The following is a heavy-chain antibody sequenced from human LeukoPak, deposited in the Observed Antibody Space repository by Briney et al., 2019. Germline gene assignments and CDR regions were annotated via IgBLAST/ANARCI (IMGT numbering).Heavy chain of an antibody. Sequence: GGSLRLSCAASGFTFSSYSMNWVRQAPGKGLEWVSSISSSSSYIYYADSVKGRFTISRDNAKNSLYLQMNSLRVEDTAVYYCVRSAFHAGSGNYYDYWGQGTLVTVSS. D-gene: IGHD3-22*01. CDR1: GFTFSSYS. J-gene: IGHJ4*02. CDR2: ISSSSSYI. V-gene: IGHV3-21*01. CDR3: VRSAFHAGSGNYYDY.